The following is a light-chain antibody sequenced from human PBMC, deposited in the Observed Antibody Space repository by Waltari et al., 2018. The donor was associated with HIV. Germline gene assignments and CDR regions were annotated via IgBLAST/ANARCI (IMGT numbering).Light chain of an antibody. CDR2: AAS. CDR3: QQADRIPIT. CDR1: QDISSW. Sequence: DIQMTQSPSSVSASVGDRVTITCRASQDISSWLVWYQQKPGKAPKLLIQAASILQSGVPSRFSGSGSGTDFTLTINSLQAGDFATYYCQQADRIPITFGQGTRLEIK. J-gene: IGKJ5*01. V-gene: IGKV1-12*01.